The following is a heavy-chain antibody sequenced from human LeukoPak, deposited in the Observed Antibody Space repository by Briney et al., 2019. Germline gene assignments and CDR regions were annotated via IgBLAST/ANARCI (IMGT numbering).Heavy chain of an antibody. J-gene: IGHJ4*02. D-gene: IGHD5-12*01. Sequence: ASVKVSCKASDYTFTSYGISWVRQATGQGLEWMGWMNPNSGGTNYAQKFQGRVTMTRDTSISTAYMELSRLRSDDTAVYYCARQWLRLPDYWGQGTLVTVSS. CDR2: MNPNSGGT. CDR3: ARQWLRLPDY. CDR1: DYTFTSYG. V-gene: IGHV1-2*02.